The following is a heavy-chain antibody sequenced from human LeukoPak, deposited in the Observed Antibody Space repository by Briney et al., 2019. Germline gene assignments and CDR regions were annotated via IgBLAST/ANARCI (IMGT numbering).Heavy chain of an antibody. J-gene: IGHJ5*02. CDR3: ARGLIVVVVAATSQWFDP. CDR1: GGSINTDNYY. CDR2: IYYSGSK. D-gene: IGHD2-15*01. Sequence: SETLSLTCSVSGGSINTDNYYWGWVRQPPGKALEWIGSIYYSGSKWYNPSLKSRVTISLDTSKNQFSLKLSSVTAADTAVYYCARGLIVVVVAATSQWFDPWGQGTLVTVSS. V-gene: IGHV4-39*07.